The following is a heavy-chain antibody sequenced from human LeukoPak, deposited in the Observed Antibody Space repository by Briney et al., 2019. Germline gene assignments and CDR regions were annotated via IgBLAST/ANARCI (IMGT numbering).Heavy chain of an antibody. CDR1: GLTFSSYE. CDR3: ARGGTLEYFQH. J-gene: IGHJ1*01. CDR2: ISSSGSTI. Sequence: QPGGSLRLSCAASGLTFSSYEMNWVRQAPGKGLEWVSYISSSGSTIYYADSVKGRFTISRDNAKNSLFLQMNSLTAEDTAVYYCARGGTLEYFQHWGQGTLVTVSS. V-gene: IGHV3-48*03.